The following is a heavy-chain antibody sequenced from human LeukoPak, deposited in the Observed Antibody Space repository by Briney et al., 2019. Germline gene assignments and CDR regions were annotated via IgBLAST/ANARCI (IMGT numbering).Heavy chain of an antibody. Sequence: SETLSLTCTVSGVSIISSSYYRGWIRQPPGKGLEWIGSIYYSGSTYYNPSLKSRVTISVDTSKNQFSLKLSSVTAADTAVYYCARREEWWFYWGQGTLVTVSS. CDR1: GVSIISSSYY. D-gene: IGHD2-15*01. V-gene: IGHV4-39*01. CDR2: IYYSGST. CDR3: ARREEWWFY. J-gene: IGHJ4*02.